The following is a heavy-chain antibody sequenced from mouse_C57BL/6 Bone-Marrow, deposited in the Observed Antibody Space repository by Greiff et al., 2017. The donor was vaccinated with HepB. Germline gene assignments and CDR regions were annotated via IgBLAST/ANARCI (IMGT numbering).Heavy chain of an antibody. Sequence: VQLKESGAELVRPGASVKLSCTASGFNIKDDYMHWVKQRPEQGLEWIGWIDPENGDTEYASKFQGKATITADTSSNTAYLQLSSLTSEDTAVYYCTTSGVITTYFDVWGTGTTVTVSS. J-gene: IGHJ1*03. CDR3: TTSGVITTYFDV. CDR1: GFNIKDDY. CDR2: IDPENGDT. D-gene: IGHD2-4*01. V-gene: IGHV14-4*01.